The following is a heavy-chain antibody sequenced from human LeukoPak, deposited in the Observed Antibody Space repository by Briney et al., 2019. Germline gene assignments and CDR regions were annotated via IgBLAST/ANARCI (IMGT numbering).Heavy chain of an antibody. CDR3: ARDSSGWGYLDL. V-gene: IGHV3-7*01. CDR2: IKQDGSAK. J-gene: IGHJ2*01. Sequence: PGGSLRVSCVASGFTFNNYWMNWVRQAPGKGLEWVANIKQDGSAKYYVDSVKGRFTISRDNAKNSLSLQMNSLRAEDTAVYYCARDSSGWGYLDLWGRGTLVTVSS. CDR1: GFTFNNYW. D-gene: IGHD6-19*01.